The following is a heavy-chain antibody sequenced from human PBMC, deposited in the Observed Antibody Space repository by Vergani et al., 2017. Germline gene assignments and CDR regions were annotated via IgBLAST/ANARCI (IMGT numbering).Heavy chain of an antibody. Sequence: VELVESGGGLVQPGGSLRLSCATSGFTFSKFYMSWVRQAPGKGLEWVANINQDGSEKYFVDSVKGRFTIYRDNARSSLYLQMNSLRAEDTAVYYCARDSFLWFGEGIDYWGQGTLVTVSS. CDR2: INQDGSEK. CDR3: ARDSFLWFGEGIDY. D-gene: IGHD3-10*01. CDR1: GFTFSKFY. V-gene: IGHV3-7*01. J-gene: IGHJ4*02.